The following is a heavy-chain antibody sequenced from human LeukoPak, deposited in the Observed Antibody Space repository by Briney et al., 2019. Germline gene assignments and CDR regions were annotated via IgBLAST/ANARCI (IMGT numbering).Heavy chain of an antibody. Sequence: GGSLRLSCAASGVPLSASWMHWVRQAPGKGLAWASHISSDGSVIVYADSVKGRFTISRDNAKNTLYLQMNSLRLDDTAVYYCATDRWYTMNIWGQGTTVTVSS. CDR2: ISSDGSVI. V-gene: IGHV3-74*01. CDR1: GVPLSASW. CDR3: ATDRWYTMNI. J-gene: IGHJ6*02. D-gene: IGHD6-13*01.